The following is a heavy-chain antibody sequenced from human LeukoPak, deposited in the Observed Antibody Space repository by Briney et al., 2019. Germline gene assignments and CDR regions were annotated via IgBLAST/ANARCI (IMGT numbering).Heavy chain of an antibody. Sequence: SETLSLTCTVSGGSISSDYWSWIRQPAGKGLEWIGRLSTRGYTYYNPALKSRVTLSVDTSKSQFSLKVTSLTAADTAVYYCARDRAAARQTGNYYYYMDIWGKGTTVTVSS. J-gene: IGHJ6*03. V-gene: IGHV4-4*07. CDR1: GGSISSDY. D-gene: IGHD6-6*01. CDR2: LSTRGYT. CDR3: ARDRAAARQTGNYYYYMDI.